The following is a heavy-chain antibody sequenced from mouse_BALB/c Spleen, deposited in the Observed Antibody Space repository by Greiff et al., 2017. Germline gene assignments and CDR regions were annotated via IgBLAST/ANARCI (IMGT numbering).Heavy chain of an antibody. J-gene: IGHJ2*01. CDR1: GYSITSGYY. D-gene: IGHD1-1*01. V-gene: IGHV3-6*02. Sequence: DVQLQESGPGLVKPSQSLSLTCSVTGYSITSGYYWNWIRQFPGNKLEWMGYISYDGSNNYNPSLKNRISITRDTSKNQFFLKLNSVTTEDTATYYCARGDYGSNFDYWGQGTTLTVSS. CDR3: ARGDYGSNFDY. CDR2: ISYDGSN.